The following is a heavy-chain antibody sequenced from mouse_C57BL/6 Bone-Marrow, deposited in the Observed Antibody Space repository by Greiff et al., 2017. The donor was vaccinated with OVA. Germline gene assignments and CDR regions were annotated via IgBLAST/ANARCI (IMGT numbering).Heavy chain of an antibody. CDR3: ARERAYYSNYVY. CDR1: GYTFTDYY. V-gene: IGHV1-76*01. Sequence: QVQLQQSGAELVRPGASVKLSCKASGYTFTDYYINWVKQRPGQGLEWIARIYPGSGNTYYNEKFKGKATLTAEKSSSTAYMQLSSLTSEDSAVYFCARERAYYSNYVYWGQGTTLTVSS. D-gene: IGHD2-5*01. J-gene: IGHJ2*01. CDR2: IYPGSGNT.